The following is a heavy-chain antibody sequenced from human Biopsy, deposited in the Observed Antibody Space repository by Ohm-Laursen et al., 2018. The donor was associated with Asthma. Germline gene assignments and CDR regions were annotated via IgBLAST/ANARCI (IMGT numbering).Heavy chain of an antibody. CDR2: ISVYNGNT. V-gene: IGHV1-18*01. CDR1: GYTFNSAG. J-gene: IGHJ6*02. Sequence: ASVKVSCKTSGYTFNSAGVTWVRQAPGQGLEWMGWISVYNGNTKVAQKLQDRVTMITDTSTSTAYMELRSLRSDDTAVYFCARAADYSHYYGIDVWGQGTTVTVS. D-gene: IGHD3-10*01. CDR3: ARAADYSHYYGIDV.